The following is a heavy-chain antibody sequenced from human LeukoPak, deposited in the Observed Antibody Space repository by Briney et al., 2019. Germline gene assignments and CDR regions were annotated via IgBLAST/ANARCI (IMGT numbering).Heavy chain of an antibody. Sequence: ASAKVSCKASGYTFTGYYMHWVRQAPGQGLEWMGWINPNSGGTNYAQKFQGRVTMTRDTSISTAYMELSRLRSDDTAVYYCARDRRLWFGELPSGYWGQGTLVTVSS. V-gene: IGHV1-2*02. CDR2: INPNSGGT. CDR3: ARDRRLWFGELPSGY. D-gene: IGHD3-10*01. J-gene: IGHJ4*02. CDR1: GYTFTGYY.